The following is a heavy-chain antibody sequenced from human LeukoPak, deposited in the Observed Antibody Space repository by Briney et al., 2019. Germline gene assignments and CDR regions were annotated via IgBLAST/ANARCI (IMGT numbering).Heavy chain of an antibody. CDR2: IYSGGST. D-gene: IGHD4-17*01. Sequence: GGSLRLSCTASGFTVSSNYMSWVRQAPGKGLEWVSVIYSGGSTYYADSVKGRFTISRDNSKNTLYLQMNSLRAEDTAVYYCARYGDYAAFDIWGQGTMVTVSS. CDR1: GFTVSSNY. J-gene: IGHJ3*02. V-gene: IGHV3-66*01. CDR3: ARYGDYAAFDI.